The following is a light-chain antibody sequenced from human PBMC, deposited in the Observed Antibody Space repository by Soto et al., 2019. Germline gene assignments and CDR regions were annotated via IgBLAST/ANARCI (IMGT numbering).Light chain of an antibody. CDR3: MQALQTPPA. Sequence: DIVMTQSPLSLPVTPGEPASISCRSSQSLLHSNGYNYLDWYLQKPGQSPQLLIYLGSNRASGVPDKXSGSGSGTDFTLKISRVEAEYVGVYYCMQALQTPPAFGGGTKVEIK. CDR2: LGS. J-gene: IGKJ4*01. CDR1: QSLLHSNGYNY. V-gene: IGKV2-28*01.